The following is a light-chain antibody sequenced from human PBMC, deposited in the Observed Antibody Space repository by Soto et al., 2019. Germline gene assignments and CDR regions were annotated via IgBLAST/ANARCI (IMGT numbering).Light chain of an antibody. Sequence: EIVVTQSPGTLSLSPGERATLSCRASQSVSSTYLAWYQQKPGQAPRLLIYAASSRATGIPDRFSGSGSGTDFTLTISRLEPEDFAVYYCQQYGGSPGTFGQGTKLEIK. CDR2: AAS. CDR3: QQYGGSPGT. CDR1: QSVSSTY. V-gene: IGKV3-20*01. J-gene: IGKJ2*01.